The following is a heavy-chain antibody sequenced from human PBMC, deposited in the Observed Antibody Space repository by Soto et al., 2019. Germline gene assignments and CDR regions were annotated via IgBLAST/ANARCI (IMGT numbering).Heavy chain of an antibody. V-gene: IGHV3-13*01. Sequence: EVQLVESGGGLVQPGGSLRLSCAASGFTFSSYDMHWVRQATGKGLEWVSAIGTAGDTYYPGSVKGRFTISRENAKNSLYLQMNSLRAGDTAVYYCARSPRGVIDYFDYWGQGTLVTVSS. D-gene: IGHD3-10*01. CDR1: GFTFSSYD. CDR3: ARSPRGVIDYFDY. CDR2: IGTAGDT. J-gene: IGHJ4*02.